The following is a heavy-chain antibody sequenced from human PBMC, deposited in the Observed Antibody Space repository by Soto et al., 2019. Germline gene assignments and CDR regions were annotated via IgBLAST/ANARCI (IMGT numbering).Heavy chain of an antibody. CDR2: IKQDGSEK. CDR1: GFTFSSYW. CDR3: ARGMITFGGVIVIHPGPRYFDY. V-gene: IGHV3-7*01. Sequence: GGSLRLSCAASGFTFSSYWMSWVRQAPGKGLEWVANIKQDGSEKYYVDSVKGRFTISRDNAKNSLYLQMNSLRAEDTAVYYCARGMITFGGVIVIHPGPRYFDYWGQGTLVTVSS. J-gene: IGHJ4*02. D-gene: IGHD3-16*02.